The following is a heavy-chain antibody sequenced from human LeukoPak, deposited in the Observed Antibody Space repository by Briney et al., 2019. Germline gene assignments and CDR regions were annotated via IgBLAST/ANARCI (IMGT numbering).Heavy chain of an antibody. D-gene: IGHD2-2*01. J-gene: IGHJ6*03. CDR2: ISYDGSNK. CDR1: GFTFSSYA. Sequence: GRSLRLSCAASGFTFSSYAMHWVRQAPGKGLEWVAVISYDGSNKYYADSVKGRFTISRDNSKNTLYLQMNSLRAEDTAVYYCAKWAVVPAATRSRDYYYYYMDVWGKGTTVTVSS. CDR3: AKWAVVPAATRSRDYYYYYMDV. V-gene: IGHV3-30-3*02.